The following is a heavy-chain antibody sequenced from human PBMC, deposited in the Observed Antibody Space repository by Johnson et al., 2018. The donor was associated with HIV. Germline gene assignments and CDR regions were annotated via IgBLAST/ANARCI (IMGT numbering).Heavy chain of an antibody. J-gene: IGHJ3*02. CDR2: ISYDGSNK. D-gene: IGHD2-2*01. V-gene: IGHV3-30*18. CDR3: AKDKEGYCSSTSCYGAFDI. Sequence: QVQLVESGGGVVQPGRSLRLSCAASGFTFSSYGMHWVRQAPGKGLEWVAVISYDGSNKYYADSVKGRFTISRDNSKNTLYLQMNSLRAEDTALYYCAKDKEGYCSSTSCYGAFDIWGQGTMVTVSS. CDR1: GFTFSSYG.